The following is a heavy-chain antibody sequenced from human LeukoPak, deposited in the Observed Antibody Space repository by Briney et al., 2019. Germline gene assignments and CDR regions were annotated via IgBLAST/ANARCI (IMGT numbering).Heavy chain of an antibody. D-gene: IGHD3-10*01. CDR2: ISSSSSYI. J-gene: IGHJ3*02. V-gene: IGHV3-21*01. Sequence: GGSLRLSCAASGFTFSSYAMSWVRQAPGKGLEWVSSISSSSSYIYYADSVKGRFTISRDNAKNSLYLQMNSLRAEDTAVYYCARTKLLWFGELWDAFDIWGQGTMVTVSS. CDR1: GFTFSSYA. CDR3: ARTKLLWFGELWDAFDI.